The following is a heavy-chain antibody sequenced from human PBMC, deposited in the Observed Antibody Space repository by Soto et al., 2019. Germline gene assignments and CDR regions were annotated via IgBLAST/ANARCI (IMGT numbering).Heavy chain of an antibody. CDR1: EFTFSGFA. CDR3: TGQGGYQPPSAFNY. D-gene: IGHD2-2*01. V-gene: IGHV3-73*01. Sequence: PGGSLRLSCAASEFTFSGFAIHWVRQASGKGLEWVGRIRSKANSYATAYAASVSGRFTVSRDDSKKTAYLQMNSLKTEDTAVYYCTGQGGYQPPSAFNYWGQGTQVTVSS. CDR2: IRSKANSYAT. J-gene: IGHJ4*02.